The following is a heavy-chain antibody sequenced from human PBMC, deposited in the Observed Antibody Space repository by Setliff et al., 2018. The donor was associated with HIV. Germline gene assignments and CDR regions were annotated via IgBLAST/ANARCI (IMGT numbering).Heavy chain of an antibody. D-gene: IGHD3-10*01. J-gene: IGHJ4*02. CDR1: SYSITDGNY. CDR2: IYSTGHT. Sequence: PSETLSLTCLVFSYSITDGNYWGWIRQSPGKGLEWIGSIYSTGHTYYNPSHKRRLTMSVDTAKNRFSLKLTSVTAADTAAYYCARDRALRFSKSPSFNYFDVWGQGALVTVSS. V-gene: IGHV4-38-2*02. CDR3: ARDRALRFSKSPSFNYFDV.